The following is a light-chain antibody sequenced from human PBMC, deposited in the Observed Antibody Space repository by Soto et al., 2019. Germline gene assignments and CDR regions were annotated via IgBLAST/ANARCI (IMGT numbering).Light chain of an antibody. V-gene: IGKV1-5*03. CDR1: QSIGTW. J-gene: IGKJ4*01. CDR2: KAS. CDR3: LQQNNYPLA. Sequence: DIQMTQSPSTLSASVGDRVTITCRASQSIGTWLAWYQQKPGKAPKLLLYKASSLEGGVPSRLSGSGSGTEFNIIVSSLRPYDFAAYYCLQQNNYPLAFGRGTTVEIK.